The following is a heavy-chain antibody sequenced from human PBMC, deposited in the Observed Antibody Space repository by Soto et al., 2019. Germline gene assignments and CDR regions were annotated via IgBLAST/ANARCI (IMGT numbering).Heavy chain of an antibody. CDR3: ARGTPYYYDSSGYYEGTLRAFDI. CDR1: RFTFSRYS. Sequence: GGSLRLSCAASRFTFSRYSMNWVRQAPGKGLEWVSYISSSSSTIYYADSVKGRFTISRENAKNSLYLQMNSLRDEDTAVYYCARGTPYYYDSSGYYEGTLRAFDIWGQGTMVTVSS. V-gene: IGHV3-48*02. J-gene: IGHJ3*02. CDR2: ISSSSSTI. D-gene: IGHD3-22*01.